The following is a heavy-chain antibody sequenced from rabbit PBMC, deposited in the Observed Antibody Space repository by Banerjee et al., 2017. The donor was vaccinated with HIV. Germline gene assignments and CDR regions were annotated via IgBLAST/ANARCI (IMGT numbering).Heavy chain of an antibody. Sequence: QEQLVESGGGLVQPEGSLTLTCKASGSDISSNAMCWVRQAPGKGLELIACIYSSNGDKWYASWVNGRFTISRSTSLNTVDLKMTSLTVADTATYFCARSYVGADSNLWGPGTLVTVS. CDR2: IYSSNGDK. CDR1: GSDISSNA. V-gene: IGHV1S47*01. CDR3: ARSYVGADSNL. D-gene: IGHD4-2*01. J-gene: IGHJ4*01.